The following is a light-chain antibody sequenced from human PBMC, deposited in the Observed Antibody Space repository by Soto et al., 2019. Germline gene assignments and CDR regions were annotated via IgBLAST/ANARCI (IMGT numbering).Light chain of an antibody. Sequence: QLVLTQPPSVSAAPGQTVTISCSGSSSNIGNNYVSWYQQLPGTAPKLLIYDNNKRPSGIPDRFSGSKSGTSATLGITGLQTGDEADYYCGTWDSSLSARKVFGGGTKLTVL. CDR1: SSNIGNNY. J-gene: IGLJ2*01. CDR2: DNN. CDR3: GTWDSSLSARKV. V-gene: IGLV1-51*01.